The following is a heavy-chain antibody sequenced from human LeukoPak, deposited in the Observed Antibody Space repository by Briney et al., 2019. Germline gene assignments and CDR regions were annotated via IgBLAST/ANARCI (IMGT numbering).Heavy chain of an antibody. J-gene: IGHJ6*02. D-gene: IGHD6-13*01. CDR2: ISAYNGNT. Sequence: GASVKVSCKASGYTFTSYGISWVRQAPGQGLEWMGWISAYNGNTNYAQKLQGRVTMTTDTSTSTAYMELSSLRSEDTAVYYCAREQPGIAAAPAPYFYGMDVWGQGTTVTVSS. CDR1: GYTFTSYG. CDR3: AREQPGIAAAPAPYFYGMDV. V-gene: IGHV1-18*01.